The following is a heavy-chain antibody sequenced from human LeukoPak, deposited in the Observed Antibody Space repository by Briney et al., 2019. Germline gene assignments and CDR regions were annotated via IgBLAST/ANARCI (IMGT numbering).Heavy chain of an antibody. CDR3: ATDWDCSGGSCYSP. CDR1: GGSFSGYY. CDR2: IYSSGST. D-gene: IGHD2-15*01. J-gene: IGHJ5*02. Sequence: PSETLSLTCAVYGGSFSGYYWSWIRQPPGKGLEWIGYIYSSGSTNYNPSLRSRVTISIDTSKNQFSLKLSSVTAADTAVYYCATDWDCSGGSCYSPWGQGTLVTVSS. V-gene: IGHV4-59*01.